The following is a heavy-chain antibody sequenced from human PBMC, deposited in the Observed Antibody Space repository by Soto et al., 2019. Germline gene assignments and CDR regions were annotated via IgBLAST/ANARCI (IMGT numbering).Heavy chain of an antibody. CDR1: GGSFSGYY. V-gene: IGHV4-34*01. CDR3: ALGSLGYCSGGSCYHPDY. D-gene: IGHD2-15*01. J-gene: IGHJ4*02. Sequence: QVQLKQWGAGLLKPSETLSLTCAVYGGSFSGYYWSWIRQPPGKGLEWIGEINHSGSTNYNPSLKSRVTISVDTSKNQFSLKLSSVTAADTAVYYCALGSLGYCSGGSCYHPDYWGQGTLVTVSS. CDR2: INHSGST.